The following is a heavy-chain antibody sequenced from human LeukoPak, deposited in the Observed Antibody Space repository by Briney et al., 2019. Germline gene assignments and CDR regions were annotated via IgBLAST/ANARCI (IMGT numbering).Heavy chain of an antibody. D-gene: IGHD5-12*01. Sequence: PGGSLRLSCAASGFTFSSYGMSWVRQAPGKGLEWVSSMSISTSTFIYYADSVKGRFTISRDNAKNTLYLQMNSLRAEDTAVYYCARGPSGYHNTGGQGTLVTVSS. CDR3: ARGPSGYHNT. V-gene: IGHV3-21*01. CDR1: GFTFSSYG. CDR2: MSISTSTFI. J-gene: IGHJ4*02.